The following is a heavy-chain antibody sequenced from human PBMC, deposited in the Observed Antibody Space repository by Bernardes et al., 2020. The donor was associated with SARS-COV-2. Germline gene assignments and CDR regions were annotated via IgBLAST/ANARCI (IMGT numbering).Heavy chain of an antibody. CDR1: GGSVSSGNNY. V-gene: IGHV4-39*01. Sequence: ETLSLTCTVSGGSVSSGNNYWAWIRQPPGKELEWIGSIYDSGSTYYNPSLKSRVTISGDTSNNQLSLKLSSVTAADTAVYYCARRRPSYGMDVWGQGTTVTVSS. D-gene: IGHD6-25*01. J-gene: IGHJ6*02. CDR2: IYDSGST. CDR3: ARRRPSYGMDV.